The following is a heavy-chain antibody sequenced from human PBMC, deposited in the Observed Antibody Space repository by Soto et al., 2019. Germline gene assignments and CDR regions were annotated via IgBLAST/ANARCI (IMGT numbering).Heavy chain of an antibody. D-gene: IGHD4-4*01. Sequence: ALTFSVSGGCVGSGGYYWRWMRQPPGKGLEWIGYIYYSGSTYYNPSLKSRVTISVDTSKNQFSLKLSSVTAADTAVYYCARSNDYSNYLSYWGQGTLVTVSS. CDR2: IYYSGST. V-gene: IGHV4-30-4*01. J-gene: IGHJ4*02. CDR3: ARSNDYSNYLSY. CDR1: GGCVGSGGYY.